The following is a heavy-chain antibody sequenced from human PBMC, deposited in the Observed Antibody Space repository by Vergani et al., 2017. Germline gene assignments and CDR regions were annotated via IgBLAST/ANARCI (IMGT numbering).Heavy chain of an antibody. V-gene: IGHV5-51*01. D-gene: IGHD6-13*01. J-gene: IGHJ6*02. CDR3: AGHVRSSSWYYYYGMDV. CDR2: IYPGDSDT. CDR1: GYSFTSYW. Sequence: EVQLVPSGAEVKTPGESLKISCKGSGYSFTSYWIGWVRQMPGKGLEWMGIIYPGDSDTRYSPSFQGQVTISADKSISTAYRQWSSLKASDTAMYYCAGHVRSSSWYYYYGMDVWGQGTTVTVSS.